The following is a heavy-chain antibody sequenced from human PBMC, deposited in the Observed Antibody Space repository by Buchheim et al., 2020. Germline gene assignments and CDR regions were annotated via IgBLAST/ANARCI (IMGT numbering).Heavy chain of an antibody. D-gene: IGHD2-2*01. CDR1: GFTFSSYG. V-gene: IGHV3-30*18. CDR2: ISYDGSNK. J-gene: IGHJ6*02. Sequence: QVQLVESRGGVVQPGRSLRLSCAASGFTFSSYGMHWVRQAPGKGLEWVAVISYDGSNKYYADSVKGRFTISRDNSKNTLYLQMNSLRAEDTAVYYCAKDFGRHKNIVVVPAATNRYYYYGMDVWGQGTT. CDR3: AKDFGRHKNIVVVPAATNRYYYYGMDV.